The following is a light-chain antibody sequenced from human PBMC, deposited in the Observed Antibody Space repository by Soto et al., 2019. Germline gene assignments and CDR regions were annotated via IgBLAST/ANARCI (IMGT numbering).Light chain of an antibody. CDR2: SAS. Sequence: DIQMTQSPSSLSASVGDRLTITCRAGENVTESLNWYQHKSGKAPKLLIYSASTLQTGVPSRFSGSGSGTDFTLTISSLQPEDSGTYYCHQTYSTSQTFGQGTMVDI. CDR3: HQTYSTSQT. CDR1: ENVTES. J-gene: IGKJ1*01. V-gene: IGKV1-39*01.